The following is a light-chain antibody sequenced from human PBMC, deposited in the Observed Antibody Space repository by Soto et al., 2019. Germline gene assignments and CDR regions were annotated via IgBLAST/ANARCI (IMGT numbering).Light chain of an antibody. CDR1: QPVNSGY. Sequence: IVLTQSPGTLSLSPGEGATLSCXXXQPVNSGYLAWYQQKPGQAPRLLMYGVSTRDTGIPDRFSGSGAGTDFTLTISRLEPGDFAVYYCQVYGSSPKTFGQGTKVEFK. J-gene: IGKJ1*01. V-gene: IGKV3-20*01. CDR2: GVS. CDR3: QVYGSSPKT.